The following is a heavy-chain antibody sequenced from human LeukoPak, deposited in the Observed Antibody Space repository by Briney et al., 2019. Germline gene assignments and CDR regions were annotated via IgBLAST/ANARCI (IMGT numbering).Heavy chain of an antibody. J-gene: IGHJ6*03. Sequence: ASVKVSCKASGYTFTGYYMHWVRQAPGQGFEWMGRINPNSGGTNYAQKFQGRVTMTRDTSISTAYMELSRLRSDDTAVYYCARLYYYDSSGYSHGEYYYYYMDVWGKGTTVTVSS. V-gene: IGHV1-2*06. CDR2: INPNSGGT. D-gene: IGHD3-22*01. CDR1: GYTFTGYY. CDR3: ARLYYYDSSGYSHGEYYYYYMDV.